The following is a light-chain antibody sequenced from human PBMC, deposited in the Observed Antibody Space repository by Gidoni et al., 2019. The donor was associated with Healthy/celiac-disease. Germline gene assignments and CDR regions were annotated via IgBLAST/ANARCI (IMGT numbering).Light chain of an antibody. V-gene: IGLV3-1*01. CDR1: KLGDKY. CDR2: QES. CDR3: QAWDSSTVV. J-gene: IGLJ2*01. Sequence: SYELTQPPSVSVSPGQTASITCSGDKLGDKYACWYQQKPGQSPELVIYQESKRPSGIPERFSGSNSGNTATLTISGTQAMDEADYYCQAWDSSTVVFGGGTKLTVL.